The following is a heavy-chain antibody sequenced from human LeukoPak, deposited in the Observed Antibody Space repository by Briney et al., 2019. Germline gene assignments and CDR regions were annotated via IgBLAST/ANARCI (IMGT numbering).Heavy chain of an antibody. J-gene: IGHJ4*02. D-gene: IGHD3-10*01. CDR3: ARELRGGYYYGSGSYSAPFDY. Sequence: GASVTVSCKASGYTFTGYYMHWVRQAPGQGLEWMGWINPNSGGTNYAQKFQGRVTMTRDTSISTAYMELSRLRSDDTAVYYCARELRGGYYYGSGSYSAPFDYWGQGTLVTVSS. V-gene: IGHV1-2*02. CDR1: GYTFTGYY. CDR2: INPNSGGT.